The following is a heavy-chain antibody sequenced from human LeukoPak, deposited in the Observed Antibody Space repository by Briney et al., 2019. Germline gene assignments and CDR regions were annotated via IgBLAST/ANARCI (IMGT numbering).Heavy chain of an antibody. V-gene: IGHV4-59*01. J-gene: IGHJ4*02. Sequence: SETLSLTCTVSGGSISHYSWSWIRQPPGKGLEWIGYISYSGSTNYNPSLKSRVAISVDTSKNQFSLKLSSVTAADTAVYYCARGGYGSGNLDYWGQGTLVTVSS. CDR3: ARGGYGSGNLDY. D-gene: IGHD3-10*01. CDR2: ISYSGST. CDR1: GGSISHYS.